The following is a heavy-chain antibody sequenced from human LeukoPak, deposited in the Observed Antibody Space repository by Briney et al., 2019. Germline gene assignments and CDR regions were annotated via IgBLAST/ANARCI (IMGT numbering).Heavy chain of an antibody. CDR1: GGSISSSSYY. CDR3: ASWYSDAFDI. V-gene: IGHV4-39*01. Sequence: PSETLSLTCTVSGGSISSSSYYWGWIRQPPGKGLEWIGSIYYSGSTNYNPSLKSRVTISVDTSKNQFSLKLSSVTAADTAVYYCASWYSDAFDIWGQGTMVTVSS. CDR2: IYYSGST. J-gene: IGHJ3*02. D-gene: IGHD2-15*01.